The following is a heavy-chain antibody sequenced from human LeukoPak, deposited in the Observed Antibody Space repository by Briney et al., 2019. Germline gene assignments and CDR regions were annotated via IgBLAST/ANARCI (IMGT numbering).Heavy chain of an antibody. CDR1: GVSISSYY. Sequence: SETLSLTCTVSGVSISSYYWSWIRQPPGKGLEWIGYIYYSGSTNYNPSLKSRVTISVDTSKNQFSLKLSSVTAADTAVYYCARELVRGVTGVYWGQGTLVTVSS. CDR3: ARELVRGVTGVY. CDR2: IYYSGST. D-gene: IGHD3-10*01. J-gene: IGHJ4*02. V-gene: IGHV4-59*12.